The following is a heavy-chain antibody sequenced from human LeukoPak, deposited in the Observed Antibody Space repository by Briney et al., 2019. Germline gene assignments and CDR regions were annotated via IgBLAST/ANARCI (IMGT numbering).Heavy chain of an antibody. D-gene: IGHD6-13*01. Sequence: SETLSLTCTVSGGSISSYYWSWIRQPPGKGLEWIGYIYYSGGTNYNPSLKSRVTISVDTSKNQFSLKLSSVTAADTAVYYCARDSSIAAAGTSNYYYYYGMDVWGQGTTVTVSS. CDR1: GGSISSYY. V-gene: IGHV4-59*01. J-gene: IGHJ6*02. CDR3: ARDSSIAAAGTSNYYYYYGMDV. CDR2: IYYSGGT.